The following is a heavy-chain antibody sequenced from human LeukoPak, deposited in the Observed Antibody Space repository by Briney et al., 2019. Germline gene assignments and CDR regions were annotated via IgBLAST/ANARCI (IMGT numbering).Heavy chain of an antibody. D-gene: IGHD5-18*01. J-gene: IGHJ4*02. V-gene: IGHV4-39*01. CDR1: GGSISSSSYY. CDR3: ARQAAEYSYGYVY. Sequence: SETLSLTCTVSGGSISSSSYYWGWIRQPPGRGLEWIGSIYYSGSPYYNPSLKSRVTMSVDTSKDQFSLKLTYVTAADTAVYFCARQAAEYSYGYVYWGQGTLVTVSS. CDR2: IYYSGSP.